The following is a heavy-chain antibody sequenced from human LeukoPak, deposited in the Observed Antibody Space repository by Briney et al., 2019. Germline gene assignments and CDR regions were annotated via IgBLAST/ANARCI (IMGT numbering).Heavy chain of an antibody. CDR2: INSDGSST. J-gene: IGHJ4*02. CDR1: GFTLSSYW. CDR3: ARDPARLAVGPGGFDY. Sequence: GGSLRLSCAASGFTLSSYWKHWVPQAPGKGLVWVSRINSDGSSTSYADSVKGRFTISRDNAKNTLYLQMDSLRAEDTAVDYCARDPARLAVGPGGFDYWGQGTLVTVSS. D-gene: IGHD6-19*01. V-gene: IGHV3-74*01.